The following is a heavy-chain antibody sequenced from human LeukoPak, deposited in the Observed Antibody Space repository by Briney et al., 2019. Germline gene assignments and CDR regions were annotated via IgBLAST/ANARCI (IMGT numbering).Heavy chain of an antibody. D-gene: IGHD1-26*01. V-gene: IGHV7-4-1*02. J-gene: IGHJ4*02. Sequence: ASVKVSCKASGSTFTSYAMNWVRQAPGQGLGWMGWINTNTGNPAYAQGFTGRSVFSLDTSVSTAYLQISSLKAEDTAVYYCARDPGGMDYWGQGTLVTVSS. CDR3: ARDPGGMDY. CDR1: GSTFTSYA. CDR2: INTNTGNP.